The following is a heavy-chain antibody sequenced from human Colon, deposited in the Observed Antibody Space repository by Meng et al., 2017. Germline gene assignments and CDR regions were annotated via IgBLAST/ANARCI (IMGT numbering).Heavy chain of an antibody. CDR2: MSYDGTHI. CDR1: GFVFSSYA. CDR3: AKGMGSSSWCFDY. D-gene: IGHD6-13*01. Sequence: GESLKFSCAASGFVFSSYAMHWVRQAPGKGLEWVALMSYDGTHIQYADSVKGRFTISSDNSKNTLYPQMNSRRPEDTAVYYCAKGMGSSSWCFDYWGQGTRVTVSS. J-gene: IGHJ4*02. V-gene: IGHV3-30*04.